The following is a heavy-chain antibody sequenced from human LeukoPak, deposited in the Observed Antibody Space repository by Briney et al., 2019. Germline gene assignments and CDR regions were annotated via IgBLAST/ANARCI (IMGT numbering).Heavy chain of an antibody. Sequence: PSETLSLTCAVYGGSFSGYYWSWIRQPPGKGLEWIGEINHSGSTNYNPSLKSRVTISVDTSKNQFSLKLSSVTAADTAVYYCARSQQLVPYAFDIWGQGTTVTVSS. V-gene: IGHV4-34*01. D-gene: IGHD6-13*01. CDR2: INHSGST. CDR3: ARSQQLVPYAFDI. CDR1: GGSFSGYY. J-gene: IGHJ3*02.